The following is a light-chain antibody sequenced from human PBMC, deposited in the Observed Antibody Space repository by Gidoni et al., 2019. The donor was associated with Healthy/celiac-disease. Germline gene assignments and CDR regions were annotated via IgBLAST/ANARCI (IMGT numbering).Light chain of an antibody. CDR2: EAS. J-gene: IGKJ4*01. V-gene: IGKV3-11*01. CDR3: QQRSNWPLT. CDR1: QSVSSY. Sequence: EIVFTQSPATLSLSPAERALLSCRASQSVSSYLAWYQQRPGQAPRLRIYEASNRATGIPARFSGSGSGTDFTLTISSLEPEDFAVYYCQQRSNWPLTFGGGTKVEIK.